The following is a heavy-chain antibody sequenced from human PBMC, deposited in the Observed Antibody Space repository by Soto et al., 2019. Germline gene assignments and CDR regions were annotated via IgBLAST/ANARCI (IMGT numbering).Heavy chain of an antibody. CDR2: TYYRSKWYN. V-gene: IGHV6-1*01. CDR1: GDSVSSNSAA. D-gene: IGHD6-19*01. Sequence: SQTLSLTCAISGDSVSSNSAAWNWIRQSPSRGLEWLGRTYYRSKWYNDYAVSVKSRITINPDTSKNQFSLQLNSVTPEDTAVYYCAREGVGYSSGWGTYYYYGMDVWGQGTTVTVSS. J-gene: IGHJ6*02. CDR3: AREGVGYSSGWGTYYYYGMDV.